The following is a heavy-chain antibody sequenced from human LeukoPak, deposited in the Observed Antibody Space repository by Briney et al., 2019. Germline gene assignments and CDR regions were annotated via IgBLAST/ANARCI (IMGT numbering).Heavy chain of an antibody. J-gene: IGHJ4*02. V-gene: IGHV3-30-3*01. Sequence: GKSLRLSCAVSGFIFSNYPMHWVRQAPGKGLEWVAGISYDGSNKYYADSVKGRFTISRDNSKNTLYLQMNSLRAEDTAVYYCAKDRIRGVHMRDYFDYWGQGTLVTVSS. CDR1: GFIFSNYP. CDR3: AKDRIRGVHMRDYFDY. D-gene: IGHD3-10*01. CDR2: ISYDGSNK.